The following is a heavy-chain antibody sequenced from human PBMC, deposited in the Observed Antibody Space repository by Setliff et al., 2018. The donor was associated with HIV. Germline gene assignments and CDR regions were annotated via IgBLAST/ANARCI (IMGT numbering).Heavy chain of an antibody. CDR1: GDSINTHY. D-gene: IGHD1-26*01. V-gene: IGHV4-59*11. J-gene: IGHJ5*02. CDR2: ISHSGNT. Sequence: SETLSLTCTVSGDSINTHYWSWIRQAPGKGLEWIGCISHSGNTNFNPSLNSRVTISVDTSKNQFSLRLTSVTAADTAIYYCARSTVGAGTSFPWGRGIWVTVSS. CDR3: ARSTVGAGTSFP.